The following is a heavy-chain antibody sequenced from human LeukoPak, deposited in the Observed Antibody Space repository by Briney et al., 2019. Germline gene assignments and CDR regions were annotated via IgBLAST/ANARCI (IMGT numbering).Heavy chain of an antibody. J-gene: IGHJ6*02. Sequence: GGSLRLSCAASGFTFSSYGMHWVRQAPGKGLEWVAVISYDGSNKYYADSVKGRFTISRDNSKNTLYLQMNSLRAEDTAVYYCAKDRQNYGDYVYYYYGMDVWGQGTTVTVSS. V-gene: IGHV3-30*18. D-gene: IGHD4-17*01. CDR1: GFTFSSYG. CDR3: AKDRQNYGDYVYYYYGMDV. CDR2: ISYDGSNK.